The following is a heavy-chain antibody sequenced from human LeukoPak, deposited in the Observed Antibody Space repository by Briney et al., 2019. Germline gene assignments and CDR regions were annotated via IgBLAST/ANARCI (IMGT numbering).Heavy chain of an antibody. CDR2: ISSSGSTI. D-gene: IGHD3-10*02. J-gene: IGHJ6*04. CDR1: GFTFSSYS. CDR3: AELGITMIGGV. Sequence: PGGSLRLSCAVSGFTFSSYSMNWVRQAPGKRLEWVSYISSSGSTIYYADSVKGRFTISRDNAKNSLYLQMNSLRAEDTAVYYCAELGITMIGGVWGKGTTVTISS. V-gene: IGHV3-48*04.